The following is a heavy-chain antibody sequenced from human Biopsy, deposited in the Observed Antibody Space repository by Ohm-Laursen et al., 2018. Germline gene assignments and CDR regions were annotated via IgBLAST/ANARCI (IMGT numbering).Heavy chain of an antibody. J-gene: IGHJ4*02. Sequence: GTLSLTCSVSSDSINSSYWSWIRQAPGKGLEWIGFISNSGNTNYNPSLKSRVTISADTSKNQFSLKLGSVTVADTAVFYCARRGSGGRSFDYWGQGSLVTVSS. CDR3: ARRGSGGRSFDY. V-gene: IGHV4-59*08. CDR2: ISNSGNT. CDR1: SDSINSSY. D-gene: IGHD2-15*01.